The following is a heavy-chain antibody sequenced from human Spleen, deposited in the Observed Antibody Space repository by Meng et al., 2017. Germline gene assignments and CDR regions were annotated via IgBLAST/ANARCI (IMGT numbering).Heavy chain of an antibody. Sequence: SETLSLTCVVSGGSFSDYYWSWIRQPPGKGLEWIGEINHSGSTNYNPSLKSRVTISVDTSKNQFSLKLSSVTAADTAVYYCARGSRIRYCSGGSCYSFDYWGQGTMVTVSS. CDR1: GGSFSDYY. CDR2: INHSGST. J-gene: IGHJ4*02. D-gene: IGHD2-15*01. CDR3: ARGSRIRYCSGGSCYSFDY. V-gene: IGHV4-34*01.